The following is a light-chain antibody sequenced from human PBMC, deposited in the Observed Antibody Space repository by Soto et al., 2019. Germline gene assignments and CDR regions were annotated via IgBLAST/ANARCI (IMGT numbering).Light chain of an antibody. Sequence: EIVMTQSPATLSVSPGERATLSCRASQSVGSSLAWYQQEPGQAPRLLIYGASTRVTGIPARFSGSGSGTEFTLTISSLQSEDFAVYFCQQYKNWPPITFGQGTRLEIK. V-gene: IGKV3-15*01. J-gene: IGKJ5*01. CDR2: GAS. CDR1: QSVGSS. CDR3: QQYKNWPPIT.